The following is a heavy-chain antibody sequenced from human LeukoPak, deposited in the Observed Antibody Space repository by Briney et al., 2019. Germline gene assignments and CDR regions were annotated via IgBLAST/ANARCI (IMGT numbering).Heavy chain of an antibody. CDR1: VYTFTGYY. V-gene: IGHV1-2*02. D-gene: IGHD6-6*01. CDR2: INTNRGVT. CDR3: AKGSGLGSSSAKKHDY. J-gene: IGHJ4*02. Sequence: ASVKVSCKASVYTFTGYYMHWVRQAPGPGLEWMGWINTNRGVTNYAHTLQGRVTMTGDTSISTAYMELRRLIADDTAMYNCAKGSGLGSSSAKKHDYWGQGTLVSVSS.